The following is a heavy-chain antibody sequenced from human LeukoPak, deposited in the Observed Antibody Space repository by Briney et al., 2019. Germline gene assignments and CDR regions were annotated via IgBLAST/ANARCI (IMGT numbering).Heavy chain of an antibody. CDR3: VRVPGGYYDILTGYYTANGDY. CDR2: ISSGSAVI. V-gene: IGHV3-48*01. D-gene: IGHD3-9*01. CDR1: GFTFRSYN. J-gene: IGHJ4*02. Sequence: GGSLRLSCAASGFTFRSYNMNWVRQAPGKGLEWVSFISSGSAVIYYADSVKGRFTISRDNAKNSLYLQMNSLRAEDTAVYYCVRVPGGYYDILTGYYTANGDYWGQGTLVTVSS.